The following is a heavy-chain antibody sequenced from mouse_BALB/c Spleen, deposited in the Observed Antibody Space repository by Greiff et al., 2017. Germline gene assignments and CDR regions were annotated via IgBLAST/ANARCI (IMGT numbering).Heavy chain of an antibody. V-gene: IGHV2-9*02. Sequence: VQLQESGPELVAPSQSLSITCTVSGFSLTSYGVHWVRQPPGKGLEWLGVIWAGGSTNYNSALMSRLSISKDNSKSQVFLKMNSLQTDDTAMYYCARDSNGYDGAYWGQGTLVTVSA. D-gene: IGHD2-2*01. CDR3: ARDSNGYDGAY. CDR2: IWAGGST. J-gene: IGHJ3*01. CDR1: GFSLTSYG.